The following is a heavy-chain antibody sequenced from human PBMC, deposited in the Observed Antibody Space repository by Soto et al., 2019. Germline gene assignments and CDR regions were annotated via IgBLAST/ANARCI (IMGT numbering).Heavy chain of an antibody. D-gene: IGHD6-19*01. V-gene: IGHV4-59*01. CDR3: AREDSSGRRFDY. J-gene: IGHJ4*02. CDR2: IYYSGST. CDR1: GGSISSYY. Sequence: SETLSLTCTVSGGSISSYYWSWIRQPPGKGLEWIGYIYYSGSTNYNPSLKSRVTISVDTSKNQFSLKLSSVTAADTAVYYCAREDSSGRRFDYWGQGTLVTSPQ.